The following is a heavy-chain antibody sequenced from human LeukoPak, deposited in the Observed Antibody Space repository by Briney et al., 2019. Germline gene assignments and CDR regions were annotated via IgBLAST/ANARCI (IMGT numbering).Heavy chain of an antibody. D-gene: IGHD2-2*01. J-gene: IGHJ3*02. CDR2: IYYSGST. CDR1: GGSISSYY. Sequence: SETLSLTCTVSGGSISSYYWSWIRQPPGKGLEWIGYIYYSGSTNYNPSLKSRVTISVDTSKNQFSLKLSSVTAADTAVYYCARVEYCSSTSCRAFDIWGQGTMVTVSS. CDR3: ARVEYCSSTSCRAFDI. V-gene: IGHV4-59*01.